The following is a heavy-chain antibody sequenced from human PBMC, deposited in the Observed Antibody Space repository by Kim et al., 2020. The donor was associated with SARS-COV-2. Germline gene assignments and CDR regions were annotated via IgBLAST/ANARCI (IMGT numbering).Heavy chain of an antibody. D-gene: IGHD6-13*01. CDR2: INPNSGGT. CDR1: GYTFTGYY. J-gene: IGHJ4*02. V-gene: IGHV1-2*02. Sequence: ASVKVSCKASGYTFTGYYMHWVRQAPGQGLEWMGWINPNSGGTNYAQKFQGRVTMTRDTSISTAYMELSRLRSDDTAVYYCATTYSSSWYLLAHVGYWGQGTLVTVSS. CDR3: ATTYSSSWYLLAHVGY.